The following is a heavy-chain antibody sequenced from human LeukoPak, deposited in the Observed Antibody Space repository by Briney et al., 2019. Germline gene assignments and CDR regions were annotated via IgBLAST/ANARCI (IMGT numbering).Heavy chain of an antibody. J-gene: IGHJ4*02. D-gene: IGHD2-21*02. CDR3: ARSMTSAFYFDI. CDR2: ISATGSPI. CDR1: SLSGFG. V-gene: IGHV3-48*01. Sequence: GGSLRLSCSFSLSGFGLTWVRQAPGKGLEWVSNISATGSPIYYSDSVKGRFTISRDNAKNSLYLQMDSLGAEGTAVYYCARSMTSAFYFDIWGRGTLVTVSS.